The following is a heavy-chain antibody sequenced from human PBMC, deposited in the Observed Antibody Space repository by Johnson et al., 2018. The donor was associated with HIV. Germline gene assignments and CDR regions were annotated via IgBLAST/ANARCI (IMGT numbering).Heavy chain of an antibody. CDR1: GFTFSSYA. D-gene: IGHD3-10*01. J-gene: IGHJ3*02. CDR3: ARWAMVRGREAFDI. Sequence: QVQLVESGGGVVQPGRSLRLSCAASGFTFSSYAMHWVRQAPGKGLEWVAVISYDGSNKYYADSVKGRFTISRDNSKNTLYLQMNSLGAEDTAVYYCARWAMVRGREAFDIWGQGTMVTVSS. V-gene: IGHV3-30*14. CDR2: ISYDGSNK.